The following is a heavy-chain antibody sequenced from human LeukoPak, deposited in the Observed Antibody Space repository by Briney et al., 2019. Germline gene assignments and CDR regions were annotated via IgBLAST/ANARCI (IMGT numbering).Heavy chain of an antibody. J-gene: IGHJ4*02. CDR2: INPNSGGT. V-gene: IGHV1-2*02. Sequence: ASVKVSSKASGYTFTGYYMHWVRQAPGQGLEWMGWINPNSGGTNYAQKFQGRVTMTRDTSISTAYMELSRLTSDDTAVYYCARASITIFGVVSPLDYWGQGTLVTVSS. D-gene: IGHD3-3*01. CDR1: GYTFTGYY. CDR3: ARASITIFGVVSPLDY.